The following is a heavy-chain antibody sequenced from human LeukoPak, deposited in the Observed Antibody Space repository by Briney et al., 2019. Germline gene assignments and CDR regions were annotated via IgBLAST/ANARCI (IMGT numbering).Heavy chain of an antibody. CDR1: GGSISSYY. D-gene: IGHD3-3*01. CDR3: AREAGGYDFWSGYFDY. V-gene: IGHV4-4*07. CDR2: IYTSGST. J-gene: IGHJ4*02. Sequence: PSETLSLTCTVSGGSISSYYWSWIRQPAGKGLEWIGRIYTSGSTNYNPSLKSRVTISVDTSKNQFSLKLSSVTAADTAVYYCAREAGGYDFWSGYFDYWGQGTLVTVSS.